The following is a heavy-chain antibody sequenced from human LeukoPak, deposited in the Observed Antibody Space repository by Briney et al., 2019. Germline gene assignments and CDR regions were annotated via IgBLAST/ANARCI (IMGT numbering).Heavy chain of an antibody. V-gene: IGHV3-23*01. CDR2: FSVSDKTT. CDR1: GFTFSIYA. J-gene: IGHJ5*02. CDR3: AGDRT. D-gene: IGHD1-14*01. Sequence: GGTLRLSCAASGFTFSIYAMSWVRQAPGKGLEWVSGFSVSDKTTYYADSVKGRFTISRGNAKNTLYLQMNSLRAEDTAVYYCAGDRTWGQGTLVTVSS.